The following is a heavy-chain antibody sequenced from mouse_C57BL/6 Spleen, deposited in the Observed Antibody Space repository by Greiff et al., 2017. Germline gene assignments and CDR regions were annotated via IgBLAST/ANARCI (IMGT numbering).Heavy chain of an antibody. CDR1: GFTFNTYA. Sequence: EVQLVESGGGLVQPKGSLKLSCAASGFTFNTYAMHWVRQAPGKGLEWVARIRSKSSNYATYYADSVKDRFTISRDDSQSMLYLQMNNLKTEDTAMYYCVREVYSYGSRDYYYAMDYWGQGTSVTVSS. CDR2: IRSKSSNYAT. CDR3: VREVYSYGSRDYYYAMDY. J-gene: IGHJ4*01. D-gene: IGHD1-1*01. V-gene: IGHV10-3*01.